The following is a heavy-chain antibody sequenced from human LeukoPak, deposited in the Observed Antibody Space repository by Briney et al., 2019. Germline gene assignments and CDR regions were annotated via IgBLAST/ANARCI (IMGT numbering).Heavy chain of an antibody. Sequence: PGGSLRLSCAASGFTDSSKYMSWVRQAPGKGLEWVSVIYSGGSTYYADSVKGRFTISRDNSKNTLYLQMNSLRAEDTAVYYCARDLAAAGRFDYWGQGPLVTVSS. CDR2: IYSGGST. CDR3: ARDLAAAGRFDY. CDR1: GFTDSSKY. V-gene: IGHV3-53*01. J-gene: IGHJ4*02. D-gene: IGHD6-13*01.